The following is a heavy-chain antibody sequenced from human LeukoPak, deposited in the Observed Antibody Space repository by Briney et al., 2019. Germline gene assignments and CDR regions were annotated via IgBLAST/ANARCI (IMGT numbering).Heavy chain of an antibody. Sequence: SETLSLTCAVYGGSFSGYYWTWIRQPPGKGLEWIGEINHSGSTNYNPSLKSRVTISVDTSKNQFSLKLSSATAADTAVYYCARVSLLDIVATNSSSRSGFAFDIWGQGTMVTVSS. D-gene: IGHD5-12*01. J-gene: IGHJ3*02. CDR3: ARVSLLDIVATNSSSRSGFAFDI. V-gene: IGHV4-34*01. CDR2: INHSGST. CDR1: GGSFSGYY.